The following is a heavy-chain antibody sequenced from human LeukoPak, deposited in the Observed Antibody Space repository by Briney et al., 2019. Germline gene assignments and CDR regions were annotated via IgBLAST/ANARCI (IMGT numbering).Heavy chain of an antibody. J-gene: IGHJ4*02. CDR2: TYYKSKWYN. CDR3: SRGGASGSNDY. V-gene: IGHV6-1*01. Sequence: SQTLSLTCAISGDSVSSNSVVWNWIRQSPSRGLEWLGGTYYKSKWYNDYAVSVKSRIIINSDTSKNQVSLHLNSVTPEDSAVYYCSRGGASGSNDYWGQGTLVTVSS. CDR1: GDSVSSNSVV. D-gene: IGHD1-26*01.